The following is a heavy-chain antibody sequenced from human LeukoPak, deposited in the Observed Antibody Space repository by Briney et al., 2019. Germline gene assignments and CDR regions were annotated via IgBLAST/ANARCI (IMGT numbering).Heavy chain of an antibody. D-gene: IGHD4-17*01. V-gene: IGHV3-21*01. CDR3: ARDPSYGAYYFDY. J-gene: IGHJ4*02. CDR1: GFTFSSYS. Sequence: GGSLRLSRAASGFTFSSYSMNWVRQAPGKGLEWVSSISSSSSYIYYADSVKGRFTISRDNAKNSLYLQMNSLRAEDTAVYYCARDPSYGAYYFDYWGQGTLVTVSS. CDR2: ISSSSSYI.